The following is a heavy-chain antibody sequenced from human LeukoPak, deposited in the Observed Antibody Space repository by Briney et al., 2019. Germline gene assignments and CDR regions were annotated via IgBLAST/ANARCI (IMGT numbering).Heavy chain of an antibody. V-gene: IGHV3-7*01. D-gene: IGHD3-16*02. J-gene: IGHJ4*02. CDR1: GFTFSSYW. Sequence: GGSLRLSCAASGFTFSSYWMSWVRQAPGKGLEWVANIKQDGSEKYYVDSLKGRFTISRDNAKSSLYLQMNSLRAEDTAVYYCARDWRVGVWGSYRLILDYWGQGTLVTVSS. CDR2: IKQDGSEK. CDR3: ARDWRVGVWGSYRLILDY.